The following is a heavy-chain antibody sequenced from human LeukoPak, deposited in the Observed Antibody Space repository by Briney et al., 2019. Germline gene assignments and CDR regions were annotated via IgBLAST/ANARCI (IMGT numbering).Heavy chain of an antibody. CDR1: GGSISSGGYY. CDR3: ARAHIVTTMFFDC. CDR2: IYYSGST. D-gene: IGHD5-12*01. Sequence: SQTLSLTCTVSGGSISSGGYYWSWIRQHPGKGLEWIGLIYYSGSTYYNPSLKIRLSISVDTSKNQFSLKLSSVTAADAAVYYCARAHIVTTMFFDCWGQGALVTVSS. J-gene: IGHJ4*02. V-gene: IGHV4-31*03.